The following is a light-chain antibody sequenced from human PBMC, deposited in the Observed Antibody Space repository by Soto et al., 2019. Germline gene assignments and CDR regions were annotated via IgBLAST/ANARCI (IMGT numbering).Light chain of an antibody. CDR1: QSVSGSS. CDR3: QQYGSSPRT. V-gene: IGKV3-20*01. Sequence: EIVLTQSPGTLSLSPGERATLSCRASQSVSGSSLAWYQQKPGQAPRLLIYGASSRAAGIPDRFSGSGSGTALTLTSSRLEPEDFAVDYCQQYGSSPRTFGQGTKLEIK. CDR2: GAS. J-gene: IGKJ2*01.